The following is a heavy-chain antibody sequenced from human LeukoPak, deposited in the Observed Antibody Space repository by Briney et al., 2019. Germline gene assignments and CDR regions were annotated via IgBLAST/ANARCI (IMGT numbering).Heavy chain of an antibody. CDR1: GYTFTSYG. CDR2: ISAYNGNT. J-gene: IGHJ4*02. D-gene: IGHD3-10*01. V-gene: IGHV1-18*01. Sequence: GASVKVSCKASGYTFTSYGISWVRQAPGQGLEWMGWISAYNGNTNYAQKLQGRVTMTTDTSTSTAYMELRSLRSDDTAVYYCARDPLRFGELLEYFDYWGQGTLVTVSS. CDR3: ARDPLRFGELLEYFDY.